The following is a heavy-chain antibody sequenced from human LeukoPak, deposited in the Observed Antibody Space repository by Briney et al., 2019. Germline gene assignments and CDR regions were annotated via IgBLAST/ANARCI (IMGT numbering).Heavy chain of an antibody. D-gene: IGHD5-18*01. CDR3: AKSGIQLWLSDY. CDR1: GFTFSSYG. CDR2: IRYDGSNK. V-gene: IGHV3-30*02. J-gene: IGHJ4*02. Sequence: GGSLRLSCAASGFTFSSYGMHWVRQAPGKGLEWVAFIRYDGSNKYYADSVKGRFTISRGNSKNTLYLRMNSLRAEDTAVYYCAKSGIQLWLSDYWGQGTLVTVSS.